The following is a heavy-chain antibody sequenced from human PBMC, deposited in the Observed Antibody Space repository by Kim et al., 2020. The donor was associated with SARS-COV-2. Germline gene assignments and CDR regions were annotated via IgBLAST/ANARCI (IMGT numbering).Heavy chain of an antibody. J-gene: IGHJ4*02. Sequence: ESLKISCKGSGYSFSNYWIGWVRQMPGKGLEWMGIIFPGDSNTRYSPSFQGQVTISADKSASTAYLQWTSLKASDTAVYYCARRWASGRQESYFDYWGQGTLVTVSS. CDR2: IFPGDSNT. CDR3: ARRWASGRQESYFDY. D-gene: IGHD5-12*01. V-gene: IGHV5-51*01. CDR1: GYSFSNYW.